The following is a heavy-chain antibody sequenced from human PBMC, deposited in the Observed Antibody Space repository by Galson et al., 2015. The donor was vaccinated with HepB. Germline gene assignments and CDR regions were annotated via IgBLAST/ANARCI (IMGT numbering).Heavy chain of an antibody. Sequence: SVKVSCKASGYTFTSYGISWVRQAPGQGLEWMGWISAYNGNTNYAQKLQGRVTMTTDTSTSTAYMELRSLRSDDTAVYYCAREESIAVAGTYYQYGMDVWGQGTTVTVSS. V-gene: IGHV1-18*01. CDR2: ISAYNGNT. CDR3: AREESIAVAGTYYQYGMDV. J-gene: IGHJ6*02. D-gene: IGHD6-19*01. CDR1: GYTFTSYG.